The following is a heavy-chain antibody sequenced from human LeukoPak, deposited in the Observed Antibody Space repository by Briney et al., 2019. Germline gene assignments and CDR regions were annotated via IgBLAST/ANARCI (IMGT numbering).Heavy chain of an antibody. Sequence: SVKVSCKASGGTFSSYAISWVRQAPGQGLEWMGRIIPILGIANYAQKFQGRVTITADKSTSTAYMELRSLRSEDTAVYYCARVGTYSSSSPWGQGTLVTVSS. CDR3: ARVGTYSSSSP. CDR2: IIPILGIA. D-gene: IGHD6-6*01. J-gene: IGHJ5*02. CDR1: GGTFSSYA. V-gene: IGHV1-69*04.